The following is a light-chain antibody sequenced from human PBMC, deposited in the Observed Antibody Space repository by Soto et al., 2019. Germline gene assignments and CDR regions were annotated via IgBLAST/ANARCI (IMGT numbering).Light chain of an antibody. J-gene: IGKJ4*01. CDR1: QTVRNNY. Sequence: EFVLTQSPGTLSLSPGERATLSCRASQTVRNNYLAWYQQKPGQAPRLLIYDASSRATGIPDRFSGSGSGTDFTLTISRLEPEDFAVYYCQQYDSSRLTFGGGTKVDIK. V-gene: IGKV3-20*01. CDR2: DAS. CDR3: QQYDSSRLT.